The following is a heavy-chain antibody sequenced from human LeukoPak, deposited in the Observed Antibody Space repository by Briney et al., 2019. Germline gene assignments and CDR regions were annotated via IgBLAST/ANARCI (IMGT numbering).Heavy chain of an antibody. CDR1: GGTFSSYA. CDR2: MNPNSGNT. J-gene: IGHJ6*02. V-gene: IGHV1-8*02. CDR3: ARAFAGIAVAGAPWYYYYGMDV. D-gene: IGHD6-19*01. Sequence: PGSSVKVSCKASGGTFSSYAINWVRQATGQGLEWMGWMNPNSGNTGYAQKFQGRVTMTRNTSISTAYMELSSLRSEDTAVYYCARAFAGIAVAGAPWYYYYGMDVWGQGTTVTVSS.